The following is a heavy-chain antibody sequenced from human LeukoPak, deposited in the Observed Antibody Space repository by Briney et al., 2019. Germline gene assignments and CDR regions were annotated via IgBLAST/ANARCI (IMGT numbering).Heavy chain of an antibody. Sequence: GGSLRLSCAASGFTFSSYWMSRVRHAPGKGLEWVANIKEDGSEKYYVDSVEGRFAVSRDNAKNSIYLQMNSLRDEDTAVYYCARYSWTATTWYWGQGTLVTVSS. CDR3: ARYSWTATTWY. V-gene: IGHV3-7*01. D-gene: IGHD4-17*01. CDR1: GFTFSSYW. J-gene: IGHJ4*02. CDR2: IKEDGSEK.